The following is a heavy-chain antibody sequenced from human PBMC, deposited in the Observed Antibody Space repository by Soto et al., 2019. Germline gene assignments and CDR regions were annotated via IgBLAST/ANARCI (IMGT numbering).Heavy chain of an antibody. J-gene: IGHJ6*02. CDR1: GYTFTDYY. D-gene: IGHD3-10*01. V-gene: IGHV1-2*04. CDR2: INPNSGAA. Sequence: ASVKVSCKASGYTFTDYYINWVRQAPGQGLEWMGWINPNSGAANSAQKFQGWVTMTRDQSITTAYMELSRLISDGTAVYYCARDRYGSGSYFDGYSYYYYGMDVWGQGTTVTVSS. CDR3: ARDRYGSGSYFDGYSYYYYGMDV.